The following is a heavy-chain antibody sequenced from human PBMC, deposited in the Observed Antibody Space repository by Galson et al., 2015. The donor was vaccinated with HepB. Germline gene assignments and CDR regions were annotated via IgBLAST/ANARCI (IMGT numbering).Heavy chain of an antibody. CDR3: ARGLMSSSGFYYNYYGMHV. D-gene: IGHD6-19*01. V-gene: IGHV1-8*01. J-gene: IGHJ6*02. CDR2: MNPKSGNT. CDR1: GYTFSSYD. Sequence: SVKVSCKASGYTFSSYDINWVRQAPGQGLEWMGWMNPKSGNTGYAQKFQGRVTMTRNTSRSTAYMELSSLRSEDTAVYYCARGLMSSSGFYYNYYGMHVWGQGTTVTVSS.